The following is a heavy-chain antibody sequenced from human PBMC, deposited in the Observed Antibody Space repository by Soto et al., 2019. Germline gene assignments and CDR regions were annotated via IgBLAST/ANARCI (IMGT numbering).Heavy chain of an antibody. Sequence: QVQLVQSGAEVKKPGSSVKVSCKASGGTFSSYAISWVRQAPGQGLEWMGGIIPIFGTANYAQKLQGRVTITADESTSTAYMEMSSLRSEDTAVYYCADVVVTAPERGYFQHWGQGTLVTVSS. CDR2: IIPIFGTA. CDR1: GGTFSSYA. D-gene: IGHD2-21*02. V-gene: IGHV1-69*01. CDR3: ADVVVTAPERGYFQH. J-gene: IGHJ1*01.